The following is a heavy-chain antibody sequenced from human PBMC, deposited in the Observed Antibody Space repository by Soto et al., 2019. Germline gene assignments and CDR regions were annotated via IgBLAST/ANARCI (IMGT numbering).Heavy chain of an antibody. D-gene: IGHD6-19*01. CDR3: ARQVGGWAPWYFDY. CDR2: IYYSGST. Sequence: QVQLQESGPGLVKPSETLSLTCTVSGGSISSYYWSWIRQPPGKGLEWIGYIYYSGSTNYNPSLKRRVTISVDPSKNQFSLKLSSVTAADTAVYYCARQVGGWAPWYFDYWGQGTLVTVSS. CDR1: GGSISSYY. V-gene: IGHV4-59*08. J-gene: IGHJ4*02.